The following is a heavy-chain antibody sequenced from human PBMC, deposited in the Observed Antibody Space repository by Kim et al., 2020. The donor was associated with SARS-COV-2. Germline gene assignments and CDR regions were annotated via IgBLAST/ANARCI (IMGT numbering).Heavy chain of an antibody. V-gene: IGHV3-30*04. J-gene: IGHJ6*02. CDR2: ISYDGSNK. D-gene: IGHD3-10*01. Sequence: GGSLRLSCAASGFTFSSYAMHWVRQAPGKGLEWVAVISYDGSNKYYADSVKGRFTISRDNSKNTLYLQMNSLRAEDTAVYYCARDRRYGSGPFYYYGMDVWGQGTTVTVSS. CDR3: ARDRRYGSGPFYYYGMDV. CDR1: GFTFSSYA.